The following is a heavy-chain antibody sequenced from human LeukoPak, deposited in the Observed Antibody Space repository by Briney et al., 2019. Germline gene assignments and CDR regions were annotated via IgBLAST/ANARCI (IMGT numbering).Heavy chain of an antibody. CDR1: GFTFSNYA. CDR2: ISGSGDST. CDR3: AGGLMDV. V-gene: IGHV3-23*01. J-gene: IGHJ6*03. D-gene: IGHD3/OR15-3a*01. Sequence: GGSPRLPCAASGFTFSNYAMRWVRQAPGKGLQWGSGISGSGDSTYYADSVKGRFTISRDNAENSVYLQMTSLRAEDTGVYYCAGGLMDVWGKGTTVTISS.